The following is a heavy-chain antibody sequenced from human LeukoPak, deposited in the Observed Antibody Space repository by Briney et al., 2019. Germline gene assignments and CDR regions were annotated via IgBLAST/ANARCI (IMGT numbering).Heavy chain of an antibody. CDR3: AREENWNYGPFDP. V-gene: IGHV1-2*02. CDR2: INPNSGGT. CDR1: GYTFTGYY. J-gene: IGHJ5*02. D-gene: IGHD1-7*01. Sequence: ASVKVSCKASGYTFTGYYMHWVRQAPGHGLEWMGWINPNSGGTNYAQQFQGRVTMTRDTSISTAYMELSSLRSEDTAVYYCAREENWNYGPFDPWGQGTLVTVSS.